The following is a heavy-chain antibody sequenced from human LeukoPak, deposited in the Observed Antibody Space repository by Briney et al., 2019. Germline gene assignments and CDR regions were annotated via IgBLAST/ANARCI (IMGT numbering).Heavy chain of an antibody. J-gene: IGHJ4*02. Sequence: GGSLRLSCAASGITFSSYEMSWVRQAPGKGLEWLSYISTGGSTTHYADSVKGRFTISRDNAKNSLYLQMNSLRAEDTAVYYCARDLTNYFDYWGQGTLVTVSS. CDR2: ISTGGSTT. CDR1: GITFSSYE. D-gene: IGHD1-14*01. V-gene: IGHV3-48*03. CDR3: ARDLTNYFDY.